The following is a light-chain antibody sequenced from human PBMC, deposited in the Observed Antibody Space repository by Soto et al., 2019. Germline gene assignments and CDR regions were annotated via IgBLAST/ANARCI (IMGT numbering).Light chain of an antibody. CDR3: QSYDSGLPWV. Sequence: QSVLTQPPSVSGAPGQRVTISCTGTSSNIGAGYDVHWYQQLPGTAPKLLIYGNSNRPSGVPDRFSGSKSGTSASLAITGLQGEDEADYYWQSYDSGLPWVFGGGTKLTV. V-gene: IGLV1-40*01. CDR2: GNS. J-gene: IGLJ3*02. CDR1: SSNIGAGYD.